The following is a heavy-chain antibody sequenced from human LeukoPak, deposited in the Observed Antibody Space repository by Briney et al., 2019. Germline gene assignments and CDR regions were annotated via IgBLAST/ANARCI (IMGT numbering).Heavy chain of an antibody. CDR2: VYTNERT. J-gene: IGHJ5*01. D-gene: IGHD1-26*01. CDR3: AKDVGFPAGFDS. CDR1: GDSLTNFY. Sequence: PSETLSLTCTVSGDSLTNFYWSWIRQPAGKGLEWIGRVYTNERTKYNPSLKSRLTMSVDTSSNQVFLRLTSVSAADTAVYYCAKDVGFPAGFDSLGQGNLGNGSS. V-gene: IGHV4-4*07.